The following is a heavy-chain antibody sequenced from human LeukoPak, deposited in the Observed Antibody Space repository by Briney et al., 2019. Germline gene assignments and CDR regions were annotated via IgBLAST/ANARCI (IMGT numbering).Heavy chain of an antibody. CDR1: GFTFSSYW. CDR3: ARARWPYSYGLVDYYYYMDV. CDR2: IKQDGSEK. Sequence: GGSLRLSCAASGFTFSSYWMSWVRQAPGKGLEWVANIKQDGSEKYYVDSVKGRFTISRDNAKNSLYLQMNSLRVEDTAVYYCARARWPYSYGLVDYYYYMDVWGKGTTVTVSS. J-gene: IGHJ6*03. D-gene: IGHD5-18*01. V-gene: IGHV3-7*01.